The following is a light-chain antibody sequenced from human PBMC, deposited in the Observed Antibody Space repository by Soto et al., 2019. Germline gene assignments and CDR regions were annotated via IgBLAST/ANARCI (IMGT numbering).Light chain of an antibody. J-gene: IGKJ5*01. CDR1: QSVSSN. V-gene: IGKV3-11*01. Sequence: EIVMTQSPATLSVSQGERATLSCRASQSVSSNLAWYQQKPGQAPRLLIYGASSRPTDIPARFSGSGSGTDFTLTISRLEPEDFAVYYCQQRSNWPLTFGQGTLLEIK. CDR3: QQRSNWPLT. CDR2: GAS.